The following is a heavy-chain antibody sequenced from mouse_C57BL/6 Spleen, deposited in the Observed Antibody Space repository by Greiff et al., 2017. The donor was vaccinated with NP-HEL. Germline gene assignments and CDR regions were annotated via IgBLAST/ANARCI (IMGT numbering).Heavy chain of an antibody. Sequence: QVQLQQSGAELVRPGASVTLSCKASGYTFTDYEMHWVKQTPVHGLEWIGAIDPATGGTAYNQKFKGKAILTADKSSSTAYMELRSLTSEDSAVYYCTRAYYGSSYGYFDVWGTGTTVTVSS. CDR2: IDPATGGT. CDR1: GYTFTDYE. D-gene: IGHD1-1*01. V-gene: IGHV1-15*01. CDR3: TRAYYGSSYGYFDV. J-gene: IGHJ1*03.